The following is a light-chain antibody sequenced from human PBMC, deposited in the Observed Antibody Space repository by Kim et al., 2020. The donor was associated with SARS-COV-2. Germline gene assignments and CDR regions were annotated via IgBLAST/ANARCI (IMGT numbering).Light chain of an antibody. CDR2: KAS. CDR1: QSIGNR. Sequence: SASVGDRVTITCRASQSIGNRLAWHQQKPGKAPKVVISKASNLESGVPARFSGSGSGTEFTLTISSLQPDDFATYYCQDYSTYSKTFGQGTKLEI. CDR3: QDYSTYSKT. V-gene: IGKV1-5*03. J-gene: IGKJ1*01.